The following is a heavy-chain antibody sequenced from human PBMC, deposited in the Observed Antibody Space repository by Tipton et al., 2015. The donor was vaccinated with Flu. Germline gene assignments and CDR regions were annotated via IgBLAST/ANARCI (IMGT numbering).Heavy chain of an antibody. V-gene: IGHV4-4*07. CDR2: IYTSGST. CDR1: GDSINTYY. D-gene: IGHD2-8*02. J-gene: IGHJ4*02. CDR3: VRIGGDTDVGYYFDY. Sequence: TLSLTCTVSGDSINTYYWNWIRQPAGKGLEWIGRIYTSGSTSYNPSLKSRATMSVETSKNQFSLKLSSVTAADTAVYYCVRIGGDTDVGYYFDYWGQGTLVTVSS.